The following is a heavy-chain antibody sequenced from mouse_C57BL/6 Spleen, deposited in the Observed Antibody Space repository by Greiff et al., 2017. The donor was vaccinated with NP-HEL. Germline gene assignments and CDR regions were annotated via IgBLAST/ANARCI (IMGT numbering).Heavy chain of an antibody. Sequence: VKLQESGPGLVAPSQSLSITCTVSGFSLTSYGVDWVRQSPGKGLEWLGVIWGVGSTNYNSALKSRLSISKDNSKSQVFLKMNSLQTDDTAMYYCASAGGSRGFAYWGQGTLVTVSA. V-gene: IGHV2-6*01. CDR3: ASAGGSRGFAY. CDR1: GFSLTSYG. J-gene: IGHJ3*01. CDR2: IWGVGST.